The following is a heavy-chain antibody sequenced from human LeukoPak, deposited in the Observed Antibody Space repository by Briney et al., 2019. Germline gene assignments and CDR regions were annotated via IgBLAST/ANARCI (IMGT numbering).Heavy chain of an antibody. CDR2: INSGGSRT. CDR1: GFTFSDYW. V-gene: IGHV3-74*01. J-gene: IGHJ4*02. CDR3: ARSNQADDY. Sequence: GGSLRLSCAASGFTFSDYWMHWVRRVPGKGLVWVSRINSGGSRTTYADSVKGRFTISRDNAKNTLYPQMDSLRAEDTGVYYCARSNQADDYWGQGTLVTVSS. D-gene: IGHD1-14*01.